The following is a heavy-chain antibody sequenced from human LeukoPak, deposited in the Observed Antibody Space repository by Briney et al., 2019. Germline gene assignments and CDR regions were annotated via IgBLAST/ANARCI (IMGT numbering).Heavy chain of an antibody. CDR2: ISSSSSYI. V-gene: IGHV3-21*01. Sequence: PGGSLRLSCAASGFTFSSYSMNWVRQAPGKGLEWVSSISSSSSYIYYADSVKGRFTISRDNAKNSLYLQMNSLRAEDTAVYYCARVYYDFWSGYYFEDAFDIWGQGTMVTVSS. CDR3: ARVYYDFWSGYYFEDAFDI. CDR1: GFTFSSYS. J-gene: IGHJ3*02. D-gene: IGHD3-3*01.